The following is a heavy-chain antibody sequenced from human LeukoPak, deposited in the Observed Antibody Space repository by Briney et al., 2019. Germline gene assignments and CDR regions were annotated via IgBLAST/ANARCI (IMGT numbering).Heavy chain of an antibody. V-gene: IGHV4-39*01. Sequence: SETLSLTCTVSGGSISSSSYYWDWIRQPPGKGLEWIGSIYYSGSTYYNPSLKSRVTISVDTSKNQFSLKLSSVTAADAAVYYCARRSNRRSYYYYYYYMDVWAKGPRSPSP. J-gene: IGHJ6*03. CDR2: IYYSGST. CDR1: GGSISSSSYY. CDR3: ARRSNRRSYYYYYYYMDV. D-gene: IGHD4-11*01.